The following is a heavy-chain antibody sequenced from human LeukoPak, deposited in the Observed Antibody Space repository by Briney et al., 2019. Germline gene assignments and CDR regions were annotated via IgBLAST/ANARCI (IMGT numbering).Heavy chain of an antibody. V-gene: IGHV5-51*01. J-gene: IGHJ5*02. CDR3: ARQEYCSGGSCYTWFDP. D-gene: IGHD2-15*01. CDR2: IYPADSDI. Sequence: GESLKISCKGSGYSINNYWIGWLRQMPGKGLEWMGIIYPADSDIRYSPSFQGQVTISADKSISTAYLQWSSLKASDTAMYYCARQEYCSGGSCYTWFDPWGQGTLVTVSS. CDR1: GYSINNYW.